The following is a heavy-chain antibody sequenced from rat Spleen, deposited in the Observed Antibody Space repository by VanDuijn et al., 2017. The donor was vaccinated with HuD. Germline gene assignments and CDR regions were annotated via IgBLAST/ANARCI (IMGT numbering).Heavy chain of an antibody. CDR1: GFTFSDYY. Sequence: EVQLVESDGGLVQPGRSLKLSCAASGFTFSDYYMAWVRQAPKKGLEWVASITNSGDSVYYRDSVKDRFTISRDNGKSTLYLQMDSLRSEDTATYYCARHGYDGSYYYWDYWGQGVMVTVSS. V-gene: IGHV5-25*01. CDR3: ARHGYDGSYYYWDY. D-gene: IGHD1-12*02. J-gene: IGHJ2*01. CDR2: ITNSGDSV.